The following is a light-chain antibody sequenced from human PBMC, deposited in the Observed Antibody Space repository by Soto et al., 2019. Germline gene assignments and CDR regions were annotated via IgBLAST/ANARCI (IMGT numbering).Light chain of an antibody. J-gene: IGKJ1*01. Sequence: DIVMTQTPLSSPVTLGQPASISCRSSQSLVLSDGNTYLSWLQQRPGQPPRLLIYKISNRFSAVPDRISGSGARIDFTLNISRVEAEDVGVYYCMQATHPWTFGQGTKVEIK. CDR1: QSLVLSDGNTY. V-gene: IGKV2-24*01. CDR2: KIS. CDR3: MQATHPWT.